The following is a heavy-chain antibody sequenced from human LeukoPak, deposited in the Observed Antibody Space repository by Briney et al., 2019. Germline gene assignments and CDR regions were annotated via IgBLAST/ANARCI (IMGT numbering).Heavy chain of an antibody. Sequence: GGSLRLSCTASGFTFNSDAMNWVRQAPGKGLEWVATIIGSGGSTYSPDSVKGRFTISRDNFKNMVFLQMNSLKAEDTATYYCAKDFYDFWSGFDYWGQGTLVTVSS. CDR1: GFTFNSDA. CDR2: IIGSGGST. CDR3: AKDFYDFWSGFDY. J-gene: IGHJ4*02. D-gene: IGHD3-3*01. V-gene: IGHV3-23*01.